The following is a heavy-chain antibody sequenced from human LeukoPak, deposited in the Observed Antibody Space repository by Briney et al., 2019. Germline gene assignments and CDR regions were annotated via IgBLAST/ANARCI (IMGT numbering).Heavy chain of an antibody. CDR3: AGDRDGIFGVLNSYFDY. CDR1: GGSISSYY. V-gene: IGHV4-4*07. D-gene: IGHD3-3*01. CDR2: IYNSGST. J-gene: IGHJ4*02. Sequence: SGTLSLTCTVSGGSISSYYWSWIRQPPGKGLEWIGRIYNSGSTNYNPSLKSRVTISVDTSKNQFSLKLSSMTAADTAVYYCAGDRDGIFGVLNSYFDYWGRGTL.